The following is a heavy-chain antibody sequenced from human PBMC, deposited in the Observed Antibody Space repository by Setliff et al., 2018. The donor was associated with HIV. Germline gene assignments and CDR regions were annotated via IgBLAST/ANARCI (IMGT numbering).Heavy chain of an antibody. CDR3: ARDRVPNY. CDR1: AFTFSRYW. Sequence: GGSLRLSCAASAFTFSRYWMSWVRQAPGKGLEWVANIKQDGSEKYYVDSVKGRFTISKDNAKNSLYLQMNSLRAEDTALYYCARDRVPNYWGQGTLVTVSS. CDR2: IKQDGSEK. J-gene: IGHJ4*02. V-gene: IGHV3-7*01. D-gene: IGHD3-10*01.